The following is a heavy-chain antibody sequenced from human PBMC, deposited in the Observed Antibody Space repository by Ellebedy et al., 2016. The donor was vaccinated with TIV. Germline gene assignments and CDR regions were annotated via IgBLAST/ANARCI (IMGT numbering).Heavy chain of an antibody. V-gene: IGHV3-48*01. Sequence: GESLKISXAASGFTFSSYSMNWVRQAPGKGLEWVSYISSSSSTIYYADSVKGRFTISRDNAKNSLYLQMNSLRAEDTAVYYCARDRGEVLPFYWGQGTLVTVSS. CDR3: ARDRGEVLPFY. CDR1: GFTFSSYS. J-gene: IGHJ4*02. CDR2: ISSSSSTI. D-gene: IGHD3-10*01.